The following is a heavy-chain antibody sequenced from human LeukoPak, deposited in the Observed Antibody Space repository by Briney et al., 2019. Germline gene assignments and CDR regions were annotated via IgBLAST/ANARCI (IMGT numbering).Heavy chain of an antibody. CDR2: INRSGST. Sequence: AGTLSLTCAVYGGSFSGYYWSWIRQPPGKGLEWIGEINRSGSTNYNPSLKSRVTISVDTSKNQFSLKLSSVTAADTAVYYCARGFASSGYYYYYFYMDVWGKGTTVTVS. CDR3: ARGFASSGYYYYYFYMDV. D-gene: IGHD3-22*01. CDR1: GGSFSGYY. V-gene: IGHV4-34*01. J-gene: IGHJ6*03.